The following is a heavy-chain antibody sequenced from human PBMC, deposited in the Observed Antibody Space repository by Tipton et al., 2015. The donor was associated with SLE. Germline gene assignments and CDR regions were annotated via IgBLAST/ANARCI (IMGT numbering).Heavy chain of an antibody. CDR1: GGSITSGGYY. J-gene: IGHJ6*03. CDR3: ATQTGDLYYYYYMDV. Sequence: TLSLTCTVSGGSITSGGYYWSWIRQHPGKGLEWIGYIHHSGNTNYNPSLKSRLSISVDTSKNQFSLKLNSVTAADTAVYYCATQTGDLYYYYYMDVWGKGTTVTVSS. D-gene: IGHD7-27*01. CDR2: IHHSGNT. V-gene: IGHV4-31*03.